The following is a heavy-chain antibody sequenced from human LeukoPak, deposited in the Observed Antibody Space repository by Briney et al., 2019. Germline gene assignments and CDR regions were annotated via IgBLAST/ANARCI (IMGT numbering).Heavy chain of an antibody. CDR2: IYHSGST. CDR3: ARGGFYFDY. V-gene: IGHV4-30-2*01. CDR1: GGSLSSGGYS. Sequence: PSQTLSLTCAVSGGSLSSGGYSWSWIRQPPGKGLEWIGYIYHSGSTYYNPSLKSRVTISVDRSKNQFSLKLSSVTAADTAVYYCARGGFYFDYWGQGTLVTVSS. J-gene: IGHJ4*02.